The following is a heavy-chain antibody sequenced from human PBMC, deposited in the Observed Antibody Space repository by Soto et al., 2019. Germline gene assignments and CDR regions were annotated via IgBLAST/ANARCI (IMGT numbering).Heavy chain of an antibody. Sequence: GESLKISCVASGFTFSKYAMSWVRQAPGKGLEWVSAISGSGGSTYYADSVKGRFTISRDNSKNTLYLQMNSLRAEDTAVYYCAKVNYDYIWGSYRYTAFDYWGQGTLVTVSS. CDR1: GFTFSKYA. CDR3: AKVNYDYIWGSYRYTAFDY. J-gene: IGHJ4*02. CDR2: ISGSGGST. V-gene: IGHV3-23*01. D-gene: IGHD3-16*02.